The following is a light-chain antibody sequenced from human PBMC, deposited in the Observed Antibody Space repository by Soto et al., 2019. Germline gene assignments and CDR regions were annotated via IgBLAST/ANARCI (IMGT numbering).Light chain of an antibody. V-gene: IGKV1-39*01. Sequence: DIQMTQSPSSLYASVGDRVTITCRASQSINNYLNWYQQKLGEAPKVLIYAASSLQSGVPSRFSGSGSGTDFTLTINSLQPEDFATYFCQQSFTNPKTFGQGTEVDIK. CDR2: AAS. J-gene: IGKJ1*01. CDR3: QQSFTNPKT. CDR1: QSINNY.